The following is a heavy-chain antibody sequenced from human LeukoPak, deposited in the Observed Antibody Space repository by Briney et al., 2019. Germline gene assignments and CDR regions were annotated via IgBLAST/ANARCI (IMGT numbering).Heavy chain of an antibody. CDR3: ATGATSGSEAFDI. CDR1: GFTFSNYG. J-gene: IGHJ3*02. D-gene: IGHD1-26*01. Sequence: GGSLRLSCAAPGFTFSNYGMHWVRQAPGKGLEWVAVIWFDGINKYYAGSVKGRFTISRDNSKNTLFLQMNSLRAEDTAVYYCATGATSGSEAFDIWGQGTMVTVSS. V-gene: IGHV3-33*01. CDR2: IWFDGINK.